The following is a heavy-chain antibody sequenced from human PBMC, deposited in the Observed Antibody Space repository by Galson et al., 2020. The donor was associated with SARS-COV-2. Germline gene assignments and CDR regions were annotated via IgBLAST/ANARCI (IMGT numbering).Heavy chain of an antibody. V-gene: IGHV1-18*01. J-gene: IGHJ4*01. D-gene: IGHD3-10*01. Sequence: ASVKVSCKASGYTFTNYGVTWVRQAPGQGLEWMGWISAYNGKIEYAQKLQGRVLVTVDKSTTTSYLELRSLRSDDTAVYYCARVVRGPTQVDYWGHGTLVTVAS. CDR2: ISAYNGKI. CDR1: GYTFTNYG. CDR3: ARVVRGPTQVDY.